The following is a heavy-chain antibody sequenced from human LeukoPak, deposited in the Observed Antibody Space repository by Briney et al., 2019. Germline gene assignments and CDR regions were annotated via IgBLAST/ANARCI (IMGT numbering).Heavy chain of an antibody. J-gene: IGHJ3*02. CDR3: VKVPQTDTFDI. V-gene: IGHV3-23*01. CDR2: ISASGGNT. CDR1: GFTFSSYA. Sequence: GGSLRLSCAASGFTFSSYAMNSVRQAPGKGLEWVSAISASGGNTYYTDSVKGRFTISRDNSKNTLYLQMNRLRAKDTAVYYCVKVPQTDTFDIWGQGTMVTVSS. D-gene: IGHD3-10*01.